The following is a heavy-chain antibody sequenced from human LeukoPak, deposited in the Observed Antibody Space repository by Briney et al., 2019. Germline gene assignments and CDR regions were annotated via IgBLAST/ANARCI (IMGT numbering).Heavy chain of an antibody. V-gene: IGHV3-33*08. CDR2: ISYDGSHT. J-gene: IGHJ4*02. D-gene: IGHD1-1*01. CDR1: GFTFSDYY. Sequence: PGGSLRLSCAASGFTFSDYYMNWVPQAPGKGLEWVALISYDGSHTSYADSVKGRFTISRDNSKSSLFLQMNSLRAEDTAVYYCATVRGNRDTNWYYEYRGQGTLLTVSS. CDR3: ATVRGNRDTNWYYEY.